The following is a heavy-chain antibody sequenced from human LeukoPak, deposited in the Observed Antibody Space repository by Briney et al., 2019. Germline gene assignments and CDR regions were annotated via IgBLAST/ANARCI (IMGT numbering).Heavy chain of an antibody. Sequence: PGGSLRLSCAASGFPFSSYAMSWFRQAPGKGLEWCSAISGSGGSTYYADSVKGRFTISRDNSKNTLYLQMNSLRAEDTAVYYCAKDPEATVTSFDYWGQGTLVTVSS. V-gene: IGHV3-23*01. CDR3: AKDPEATVTSFDY. CDR1: GFPFSSYA. J-gene: IGHJ4*02. CDR2: ISGSGGST. D-gene: IGHD4-17*01.